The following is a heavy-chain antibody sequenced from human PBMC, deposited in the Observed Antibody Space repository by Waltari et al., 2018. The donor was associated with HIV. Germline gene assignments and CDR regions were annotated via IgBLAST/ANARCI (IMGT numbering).Heavy chain of an antibody. CDR2: ISGNGDYI. CDR3: ARDPLGFCSGGSCHWDY. J-gene: IGHJ4*02. CDR1: GFTFNNYT. V-gene: IGHV3-21*01. D-gene: IGHD2-15*01. Sequence: EVQLVQSGGGLVKPGGSLTLSCAASGFTFNNYTMNWVRQAPGKGLGWVSSISGNGDYIYYADSMRGRFTISRDDVGKSLFLHMYSLRVDDSAVYYCARDPLGFCSGGSCHWDYWGQGSLVTVSS.